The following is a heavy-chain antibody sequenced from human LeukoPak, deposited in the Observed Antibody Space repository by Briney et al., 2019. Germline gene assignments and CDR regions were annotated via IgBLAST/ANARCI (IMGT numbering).Heavy chain of an antibody. CDR2: ISSSSSTK. CDR3: ATTGGRLRG. V-gene: IGHV3-48*01. J-gene: IGHJ4*02. Sequence: QSGGSLRLSCVASGFTFSSYSMNWVRQAPGKGLEWISYISSSSSTKYYADSVKGRFTISRDNANNSLYLQMSSLRAEDTAVYYCATTGGRLRGGGQGTLVTVSS. CDR1: GFTFSSYS. D-gene: IGHD5-12*01.